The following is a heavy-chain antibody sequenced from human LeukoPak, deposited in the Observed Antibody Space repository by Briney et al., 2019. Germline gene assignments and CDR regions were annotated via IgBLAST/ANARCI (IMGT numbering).Heavy chain of an antibody. CDR3: ARAVGAIPYYFDY. Sequence: ASVKVSFKASGYTFTSYGINWARQAPGQGLEWMGWISAYNGDTYYAQKLQGRVTMTTDTSTTTAYMELRSLGSDDTAVYYCARAVGAIPYYFDYWGQGTLVTVSS. CDR2: ISAYNGDT. D-gene: IGHD1-26*01. V-gene: IGHV1-18*01. CDR1: GYTFTSYG. J-gene: IGHJ4*02.